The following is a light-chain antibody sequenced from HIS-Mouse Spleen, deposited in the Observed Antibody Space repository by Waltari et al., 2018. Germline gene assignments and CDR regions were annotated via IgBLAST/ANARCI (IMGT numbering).Light chain of an antibody. CDR3: YSTDSSGNHRV. CDR2: EDS. J-gene: IGLJ2*01. CDR1: ALPTKY. Sequence: SYELTQPPSVSVSPGQTARITCPGDALPTKYAYWYQPKSGQAPVLVIYEDSKRPSGIPEGFSGSSSGTMATLTISGAQVEDEADYYCYSTDSSGNHRVFGGGTKLTVL. V-gene: IGLV3-10*01.